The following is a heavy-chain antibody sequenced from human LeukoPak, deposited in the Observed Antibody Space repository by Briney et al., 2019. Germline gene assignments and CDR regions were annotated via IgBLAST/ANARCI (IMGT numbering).Heavy chain of an antibody. Sequence: GGSLRLSCAASGFTVSSNDMSWVRQAPGKGVEGGPVIYSGGSTYYADSGKGRFTISRDNSKNTKWLQRNSVRAEDTAVYYCAKDSRLAAFYFDYWGQGTLVTVSS. CDR2: IYSGGST. V-gene: IGHV3-53*01. D-gene: IGHD6-19*01. CDR1: GFTVSSND. CDR3: AKDSRLAAFYFDY. J-gene: IGHJ4*02.